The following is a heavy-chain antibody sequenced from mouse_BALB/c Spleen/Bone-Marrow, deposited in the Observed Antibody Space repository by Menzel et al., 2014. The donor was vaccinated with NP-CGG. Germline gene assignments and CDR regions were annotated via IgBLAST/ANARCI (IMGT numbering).Heavy chain of an antibody. D-gene: IGHD1-1*01. CDR2: IRLKSNNYAT. CDR1: GFTFSNYW. V-gene: IGHV6-6*02. CDR3: TRRYCGSSFDY. Sequence: EVKVVESGGGLVQPGGSMKLSCAASGFTFSNYWMNWVRQSPEKGLEWVAEIRLKSNNYATHYAESVKGRFTISRDDSKSSVYLQMNNLRAEDTGIYYCTRRYCGSSFDYWGQGTTLTVSS. J-gene: IGHJ2*01.